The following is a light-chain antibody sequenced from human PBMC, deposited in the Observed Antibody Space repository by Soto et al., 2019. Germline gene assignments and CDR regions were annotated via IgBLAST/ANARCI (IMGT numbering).Light chain of an antibody. CDR3: QQYHDWPPLT. J-gene: IGKJ4*01. CDR1: QYISSN. Sequence: DIVMTQSPATLSESPGERVTLSCRASQYISSNLAWYQQKPGQPPRLLIYDATSRATGIASRFSGSGSETDFTLTIISLQSEDFAVYFCQQYHDWPPLTFGGGTTVEIK. V-gene: IGKV3D-15*01. CDR2: DAT.